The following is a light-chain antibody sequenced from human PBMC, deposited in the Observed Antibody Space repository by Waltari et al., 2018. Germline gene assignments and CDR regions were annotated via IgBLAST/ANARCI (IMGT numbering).Light chain of an antibody. J-gene: IGKJ1*01. CDR1: EASGIY. CDR2: DAS. CDR3: QQRTSWPPWT. V-gene: IGKV3-11*02. Sequence: EIVLTQSPVTLSLSPGERVPLSSRVSEASGIYLAWYQLKPGQAPRLLIFDASRRASGVPARFSGSGSGRDFALTISYLEPEDAAVYYCQQRTSWPPWTFGQGTK.